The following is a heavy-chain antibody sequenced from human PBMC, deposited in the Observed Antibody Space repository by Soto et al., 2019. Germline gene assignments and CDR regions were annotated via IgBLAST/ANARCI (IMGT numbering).Heavy chain of an antibody. D-gene: IGHD6-19*01. V-gene: IGHV1-58*01. CDR2: IVVGSGNT. J-gene: IGHJ4*02. Sequence: GASVKVSCKASGFTFTSSGVQWVLQARGERLEWIGWIVVGSGNTNYAQKFQERVTITRDMSTSTAYMELSSLRSEDTAVYYCAADSVEYSSGWSTEAPIDYWGQGTLVTVSS. CDR1: GFTFTSSG. CDR3: AADSVEYSSGWSTEAPIDY.